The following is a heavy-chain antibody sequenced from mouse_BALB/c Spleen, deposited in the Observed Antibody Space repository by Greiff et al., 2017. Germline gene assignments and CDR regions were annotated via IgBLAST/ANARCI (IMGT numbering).Heavy chain of an antibody. CDR1: GYTFTSYT. J-gene: IGHJ4*01. CDR2: INPSSGYT. CDR3: ARGGFIHYYGSSPPAMDY. V-gene: IGHV1-4*02. Sequence: VQLQQSAAELARPGASVKMSCKASGYTFTSYTMHWVKQRPGQGLEWIGYINPSSGYTEYNQKFKDKTTLTADKSSSTAYMQLSSLTSEDSAVYSCARGGFIHYYGSSPPAMDYWGQGTSVTVSS. D-gene: IGHD1-1*01.